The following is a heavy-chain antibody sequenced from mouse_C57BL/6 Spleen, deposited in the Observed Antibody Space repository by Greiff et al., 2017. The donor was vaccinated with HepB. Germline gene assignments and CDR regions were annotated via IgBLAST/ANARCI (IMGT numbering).Heavy chain of an antibody. CDR3: ARSGYSNYVFNY. CDR1: GYTFTSYW. D-gene: IGHD2-5*01. Sequence: VQLQQPGAELVMPGASVKLSCKASGYTFTSYWMHWVKQRPGQGLEWLGEIDPSDSYTNYNQKFKGKSTLTVDKSSNTAYMQLSSLTSEDSAVYYCARSGYSNYVFNYWGQGTTLTVSS. CDR2: IDPSDSYT. J-gene: IGHJ2*01. V-gene: IGHV1-69*01.